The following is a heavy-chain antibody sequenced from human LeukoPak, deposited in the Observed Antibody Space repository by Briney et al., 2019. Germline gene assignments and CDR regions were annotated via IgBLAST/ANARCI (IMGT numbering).Heavy chain of an antibody. CDR1: GFTFSNYG. J-gene: IGHJ4*02. V-gene: IGHV3-23*01. CDR2: ISGSGGTT. Sequence: GGSLRLSCAASGFTFSNYGMNWVRQAPGKGLEWVSGISGSGGTTYYADSVKGRFTISRDNSKDSLSLQVSSLRAEDTAVYYCAKTNGYYSDWGQGTLVTVSS. D-gene: IGHD3-22*01. CDR3: AKTNGYYSD.